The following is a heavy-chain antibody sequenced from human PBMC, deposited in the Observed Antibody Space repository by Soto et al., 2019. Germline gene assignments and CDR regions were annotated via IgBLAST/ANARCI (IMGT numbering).Heavy chain of an antibody. CDR2: ISGSGQTT. Sequence: EVQLLESGGGLGQPGGSLRLSCAGSGFTFSRFAMSWVRQVPGKGLEWVSAISGSGQTTYYADSVKGRFTVSRDNSNNTLYLQMDSLRPDDTAVYYCARQAKIGDRSQFYFDSWGQGTLVTVSS. J-gene: IGHJ4*02. CDR3: ARQAKIGDRSQFYFDS. D-gene: IGHD3-16*01. CDR1: GFTFSRFA. V-gene: IGHV3-23*01.